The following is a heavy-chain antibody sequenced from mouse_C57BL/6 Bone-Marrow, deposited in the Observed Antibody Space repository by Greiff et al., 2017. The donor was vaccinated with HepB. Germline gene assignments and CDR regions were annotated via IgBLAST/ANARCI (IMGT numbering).Heavy chain of an antibody. V-gene: IGHV1-15*01. D-gene: IGHD1-1*01. J-gene: IGHJ3*01. CDR1: GYTFTDYE. Sequence: VQLQQSGAELVRPGASVTLSCKASGYTFTDYEMHWVKQTPVHGLEWIGAIDPETGGTAYNQKFKGKAILTADKSSSTAYMEPRSLTSEDSAVYYCTRMYYYGSSYPWFAYWGQGTLVTVSA. CDR2: IDPETGGT. CDR3: TRMYYYGSSYPWFAY.